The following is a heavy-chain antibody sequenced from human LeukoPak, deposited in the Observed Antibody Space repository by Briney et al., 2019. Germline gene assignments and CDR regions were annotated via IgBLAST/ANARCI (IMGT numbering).Heavy chain of an antibody. CDR3: AHRRRWDHTRSGSYYKRGYFDY. CDR2: IYWDDDK. J-gene: IGHJ4*02. Sequence: SGPTLVNPTQTLTLTCTFSGFSLSTSGVGVGWIRQPPGKALEWLALIYWDDDKRYSPSLKSRLTITKDTSKNQVVLTMTNMDPVDTATYYCAHRRRWDHTRSGSYYKRGYFDYWGQGTLVTVSS. D-gene: IGHD3-10*01. CDR1: GFSLSTSGVG. V-gene: IGHV2-5*02.